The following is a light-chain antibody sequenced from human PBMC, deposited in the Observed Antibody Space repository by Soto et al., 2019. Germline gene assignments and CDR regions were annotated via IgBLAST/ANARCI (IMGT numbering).Light chain of an antibody. CDR2: AIS. J-gene: IGKJ1*01. Sequence: EIVLTQSPGTLSLSPGESAALSCRASQSVTGNYLVWYRQKPGQAPRLLMYAISSRAAGIPDRFSGSGSGTDFTLTITRLEPEDSAVYYCQHHSISPWTFGQGTRVEV. CDR3: QHHSISPWT. V-gene: IGKV3-20*01. CDR1: QSVTGNY.